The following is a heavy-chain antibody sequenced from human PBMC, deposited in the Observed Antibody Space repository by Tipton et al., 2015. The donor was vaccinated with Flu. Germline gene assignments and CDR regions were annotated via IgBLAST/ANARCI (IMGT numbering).Heavy chain of an antibody. CDR1: GGSISSGGYY. CDR3: ARRIAVAGIFDF. D-gene: IGHD6-19*01. Sequence: TLSLTCTVPGGSISSGGYYWSWIRQHPGKGLEWIGYIYYSGSTYYNQSLQSRITISLDTSKNQFSLKLSSVTAADTAVYFCARRIAVAGIFDFWGQGTLVTVSS. V-gene: IGHV4-31*03. CDR2: IYYSGST. J-gene: IGHJ4*02.